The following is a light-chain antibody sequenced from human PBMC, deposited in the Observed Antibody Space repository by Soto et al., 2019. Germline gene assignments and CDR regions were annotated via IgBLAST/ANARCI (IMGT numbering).Light chain of an antibody. V-gene: IGKV3-15*01. CDR3: QQYKNWPPIT. CDR1: QSIGNN. J-gene: IGKJ5*01. Sequence: ELVMTQSPASLSVSPGESATLSCSASQSIGNNLAWYRQTPGQATRLLIFDASTRATGIPARFTASGSGTDFTLTVSSVGPEDFAVYYCQQYKNWPPITFGQGTRLEIK. CDR2: DAS.